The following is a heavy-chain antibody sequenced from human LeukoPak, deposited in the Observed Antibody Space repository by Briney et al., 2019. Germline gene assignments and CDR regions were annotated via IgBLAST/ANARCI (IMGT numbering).Heavy chain of an antibody. J-gene: IGHJ4*02. V-gene: IGHV3-33*08. CDR2: IWYDGSNK. Sequence: GGSLRLSCAASGFTFSSYAMNWVRQAPGKGLEWVAVIWYDGSNKYYADSVKGRFTISRDNSKNTLYLQMNSLRAEDTAVYYCARDSRGFDYWGQGTLVTVSS. CDR1: GFTFSSYA. CDR3: ARDSRGFDY.